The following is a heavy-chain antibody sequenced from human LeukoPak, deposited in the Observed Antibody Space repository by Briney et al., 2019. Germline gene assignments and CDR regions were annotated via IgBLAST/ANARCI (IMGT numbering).Heavy chain of an antibody. CDR2: IIPIFGTA. D-gene: IGHD3-10*02. J-gene: IGHJ5*02. V-gene: IGHV1-69*05. CDR3: ARVVRGTNHWFDP. CDR1: GGTFSSYA. Sequence: EASVKVSCKASGGTFSSYAISWVRQAPGQGLEWIGGIIPIFGTANYAQKFQGRVTITTDESTSTAYMELSSLRSEDTAVYYCARVVRGTNHWFDPWGQGTLVTVSS.